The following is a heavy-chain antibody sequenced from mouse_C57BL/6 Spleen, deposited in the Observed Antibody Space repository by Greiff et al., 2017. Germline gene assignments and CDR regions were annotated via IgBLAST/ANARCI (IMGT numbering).Heavy chain of an antibody. CDR1: GYTFTDYE. CDR2: IDPETGGT. V-gene: IGHV1-15*01. Sequence: QVQLQQSGAELVRPGASVTLSCKASGYTFTDYEMHWVKQTPVHGLEWIGAIDPETGGTAFNQKFKGKAILTADKSSSTAYMELRSLTSEDSAVYYCTRDYEMDYWGQGTSVTVSS. CDR3: TRDYEMDY. J-gene: IGHJ4*01.